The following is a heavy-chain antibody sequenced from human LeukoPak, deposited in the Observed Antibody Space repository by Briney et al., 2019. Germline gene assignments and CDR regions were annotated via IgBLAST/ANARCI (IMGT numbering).Heavy chain of an antibody. CDR2: ISGSGGST. CDR3: AKGMSGYSYGQDY. V-gene: IGHV3-23*01. J-gene: IGHJ4*02. CDR1: GFTFSSYA. Sequence: GGSLRLSYAASGFTFSSYAMSWVRQAPGKGLEWVSAISGSGGSTYYADSVKGRFTISRDNSKNTLYLQMNSLRAEDTAVYYCAKGMSGYSYGQDYWGQGTLVTVSS. D-gene: IGHD5-18*01.